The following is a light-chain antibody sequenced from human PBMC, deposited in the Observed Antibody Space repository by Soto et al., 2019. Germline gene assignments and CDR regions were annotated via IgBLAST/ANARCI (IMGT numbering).Light chain of an antibody. CDR3: ATWDDSLNGVI. Sequence: QSVLTQPPSASGTPGRRVTISCSGSNSNIGSNTVNWYQQLPGTAPKLLIYSYNQRPSGVPDRFSGSKSGTSASLAISGLQSEDEADYYCATWDDSLNGVIFGGGTKVTVL. V-gene: IGLV1-44*01. J-gene: IGLJ2*01. CDR1: NSNIGSNT. CDR2: SYN.